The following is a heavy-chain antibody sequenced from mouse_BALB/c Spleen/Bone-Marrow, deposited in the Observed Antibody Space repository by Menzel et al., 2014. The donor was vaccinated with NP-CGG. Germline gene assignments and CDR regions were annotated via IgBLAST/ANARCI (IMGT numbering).Heavy chain of an antibody. Sequence: EVQGVESGGVLVQPGGSLKLSCATSGFTFSDYYMYWVRQTPEKRLEWVAHISDGGGSTYYPDTVKGRFTISRDNAKNTLYLQMSRLKSEDTAMYYCARQGYYGSSYWFFDVWGAGTTVTVSS. V-gene: IGHV5-12*02. CDR2: ISDGGGST. D-gene: IGHD1-1*01. CDR3: ARQGYYGSSYWFFDV. J-gene: IGHJ1*01. CDR1: GFTFSDYY.